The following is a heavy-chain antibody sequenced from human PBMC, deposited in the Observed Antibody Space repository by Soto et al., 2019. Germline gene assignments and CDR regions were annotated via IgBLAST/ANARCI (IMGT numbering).Heavy chain of an antibody. CDR1: GFTFSSYS. J-gene: IGHJ6*02. V-gene: IGHV3-48*02. Sequence: GGSLRLSCAASGFTFSSYSMNWVRQAPGEGLEWVSYISSSSSTIYYADSVKGRFTISRDNAKNSLYLQMNSLRDEDTAVYYCARDRTGTGTDYYYYYGMDVWGQGTTVTVSS. CDR3: ARDRTGTGTDYYYYYGMDV. D-gene: IGHD1-1*01. CDR2: ISSSSSTI.